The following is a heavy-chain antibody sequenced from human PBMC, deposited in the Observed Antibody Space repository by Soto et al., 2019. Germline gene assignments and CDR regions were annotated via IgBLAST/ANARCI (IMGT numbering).Heavy chain of an antibody. CDR2: ISDDGSNK. CDR3: ANYCTSTSCFSGGLEH. D-gene: IGHD2-2*01. V-gene: IGHV3-30*18. J-gene: IGHJ4*02. CDR1: GFTISSYG. Sequence: QMQLVESGGGVVQHGRSLRLSCAASGFTISSYGMHWVRQAPGKGLEWVAVISDDGSNKYYADSVKGRFTISRDNSKNTLYLQMNSLRAEDTAVYYCANYCTSTSCFSGGLEHWGQGTLVTVSS.